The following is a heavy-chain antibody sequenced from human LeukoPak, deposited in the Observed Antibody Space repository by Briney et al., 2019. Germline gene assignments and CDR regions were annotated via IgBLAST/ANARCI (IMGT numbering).Heavy chain of an antibody. CDR1: GGSFSGYY. D-gene: IGHD1-1*01. CDR2: IYSDDGGGNT. CDR3: ARATD. J-gene: IGHJ4*02. V-gene: IGHV3-66*01. Sequence: ETLSLTCAVYGGSFSGYYWSWVRQAPGKGLEWVSIIYSDDGGGNTYHADSVKGRFTISRDNSKNTLYLQMNSLRAEDTAVYYCARATDWGQGTLVTVSS.